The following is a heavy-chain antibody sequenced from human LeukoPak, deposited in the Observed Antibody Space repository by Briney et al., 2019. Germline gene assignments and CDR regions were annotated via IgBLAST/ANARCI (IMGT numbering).Heavy chain of an antibody. V-gene: IGHV1-18*01. J-gene: IGHJ5*02. CDR2: ISAYNGNT. CDR1: GYTFTSYG. Sequence: ASVKVSCKASGYTFTSYGISWVRQAPGQGLEWMGWISAYNGNTNYAQKLQGRVTMTIDTSTSTAYMELRSLRSDDTAVYYCARDQMYYDILTGHNWFDPWGQGTLVTVSS. D-gene: IGHD3-9*01. CDR3: ARDQMYYDILTGHNWFDP.